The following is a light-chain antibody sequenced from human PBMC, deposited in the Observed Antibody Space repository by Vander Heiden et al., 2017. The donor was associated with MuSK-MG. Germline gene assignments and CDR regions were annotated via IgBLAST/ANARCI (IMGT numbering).Light chain of an antibody. CDR1: QSVRSSY. CDR2: GAS. V-gene: IGKV3-20*01. CDR3: QQHGSSLLT. J-gene: IGKJ4*01. Sequence: SPGERGTLSCRASQSVRSSYLAWYQQKPGQAPRLLIYGASSSATGIPDRFSGSGSETDFTLTISRREPEDFAVYYCQQHGSSLLTFGGGTKVEIK.